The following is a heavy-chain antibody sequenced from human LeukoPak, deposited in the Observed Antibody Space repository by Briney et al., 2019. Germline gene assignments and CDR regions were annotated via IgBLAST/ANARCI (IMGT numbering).Heavy chain of an antibody. CDR3: ARGKVVTMVRGVIITYFDY. J-gene: IGHJ4*02. CDR1: GGSISNSY. D-gene: IGHD3-10*01. Sequence: SETLSLTCTVSGGSISNSYWTWIRQPPGKGLEWIGYIHSSGSTNHNPSLKSRLTISLDTSANQFSLKLSSVTAADTAVYYCARGKVVTMVRGVIITYFDYWGQGTLVTVSS. CDR2: IHSSGST. V-gene: IGHV4-59*01.